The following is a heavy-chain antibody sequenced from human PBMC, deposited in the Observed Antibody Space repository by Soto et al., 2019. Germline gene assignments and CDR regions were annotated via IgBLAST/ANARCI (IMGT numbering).Heavy chain of an antibody. Sequence: PGGSLRLSCAASGFTFDDYGMSWVRQAPGKGLEWVSGINWNGGSTGYADSVKGRFTISKDNAKNSLYLQMNSLRAEDTALYYCAREVFGYDSSGLRYYYYYGMDVWGQGTTVTVSS. V-gene: IGHV3-20*04. J-gene: IGHJ6*02. CDR1: GFTFDDYG. D-gene: IGHD3-22*01. CDR2: INWNGGST. CDR3: AREVFGYDSSGLRYYYYYGMDV.